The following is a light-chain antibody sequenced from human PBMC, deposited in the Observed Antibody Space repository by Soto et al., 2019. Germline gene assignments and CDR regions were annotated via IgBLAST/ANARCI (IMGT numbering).Light chain of an antibody. V-gene: IGLV2-14*01. J-gene: IGLJ1*01. Sequence: QSSLTQPGSVSGSPGHSITISCTGTSSDVGGYNYVSWYQQHPGKAPKLMIYEVSNRPSGVSNRFSGSKSGNTASLTISGLQAEEEADYYCSSYTSSSNYVFGTGTKVTVL. CDR1: SSDVGGYNY. CDR3: SSYTSSSNYV. CDR2: EVS.